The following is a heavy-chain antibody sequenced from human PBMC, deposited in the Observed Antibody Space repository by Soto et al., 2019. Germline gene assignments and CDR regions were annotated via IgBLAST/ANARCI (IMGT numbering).Heavy chain of an antibody. D-gene: IGHD5-12*01. CDR1: GGSFSRYY. Sequence: SETLSLTCDVYGGSFSRYYWNWIRQPPGKGLEWLGENNHSGTTNYHPSLESRVTISLDTSKTQFSLKLTSVTAADTAVYYCARGEGRLVGTWFDPWGQGTLVTVSS. CDR2: NNHSGTT. J-gene: IGHJ5*02. V-gene: IGHV4-34*01. CDR3: ARGEGRLVGTWFDP.